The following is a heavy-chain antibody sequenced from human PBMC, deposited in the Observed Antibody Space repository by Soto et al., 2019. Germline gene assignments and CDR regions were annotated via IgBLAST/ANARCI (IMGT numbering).Heavy chain of an antibody. Sequence: GGSLRLSCAASGFTFSSYAMSWVRQAPGKGLEWVSAISGSGGSTYYADSVKGRFTISRDNSKNTLYLQMNSLRAEDTAVYYCAKDQYHGDYGSGTRDYWGQGTLVTVSS. V-gene: IGHV3-23*01. D-gene: IGHD4-17*01. CDR2: ISGSGGST. CDR1: GFTFSSYA. CDR3: AKDQYHGDYGSGTRDY. J-gene: IGHJ4*02.